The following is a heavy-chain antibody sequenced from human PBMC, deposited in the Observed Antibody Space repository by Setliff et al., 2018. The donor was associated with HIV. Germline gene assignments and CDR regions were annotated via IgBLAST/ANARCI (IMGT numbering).Heavy chain of an antibody. CDR3: ARAIGSGSYHYHY. V-gene: IGHV1-18*04. CDR2: ISAYNGNT. CDR1: GYTFTSCF. J-gene: IGHJ4*02. Sequence: ASVKVSCKASGYTFTSCFMHWVRQAPGQGLEWMGWISAYNGNTNYAQKLQGRVTMTTDTSTSTAYMELRSLRSDDTAVYYCARAIGSGSYHYHYWGQGTLVTVSS. D-gene: IGHD3-10*01.